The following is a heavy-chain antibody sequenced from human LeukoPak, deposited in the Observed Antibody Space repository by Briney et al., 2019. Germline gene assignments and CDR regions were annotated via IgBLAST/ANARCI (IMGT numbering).Heavy chain of an antibody. J-gene: IGHJ4*02. CDR2: ICYSGST. CDR1: GGSISSYY. D-gene: IGHD3-16*02. CDR3: ARYSLYDHVWGSHRQTFAFDY. V-gene: IGHV4-59*01. Sequence: PSETLSLTCTVSGGSISSYYWSWIRQPPGKGLEWIGYICYSGSTNYNPSLKSRVTISVDTSKNQFSLKLSSVTAGDTAVYYCARYSLYDHVWGSHRQTFAFDYWGQGTLVTVSS.